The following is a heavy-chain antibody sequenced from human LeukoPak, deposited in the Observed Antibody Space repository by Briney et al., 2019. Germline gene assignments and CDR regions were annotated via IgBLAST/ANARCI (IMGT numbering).Heavy chain of an antibody. Sequence: SVKVSCKASGGTFSSYAISWVRQAPGQGLEWMGRIIPILGIANYAQKFQGRVTITADKSTSTAYMELSSLRSEDTAVYYCARDTTGVVVAATPGYYYYGMDVWGQGTTVTVSS. CDR2: IIPILGIA. CDR1: GGTFSSYA. V-gene: IGHV1-69*04. J-gene: IGHJ6*02. D-gene: IGHD2-15*01. CDR3: ARDTTGVVVAATPGYYYYGMDV.